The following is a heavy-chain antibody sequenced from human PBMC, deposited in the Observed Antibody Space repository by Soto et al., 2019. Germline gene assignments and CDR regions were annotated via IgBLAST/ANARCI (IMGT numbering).Heavy chain of an antibody. D-gene: IGHD6-6*01. V-gene: IGHV4-39*01. CDR2: IYYSGST. Sequence: SETLSLTCIVSGGSISNSSYYWGWIRQPPGKGLEWIGSIYYSGSTYYNPSLKSRVTVSIDTSKNQFSLKLSSVTAADTAVFYCARHRARNWFDPWGQGTLVTVSS. CDR1: GGSISNSSYY. J-gene: IGHJ5*02. CDR3: ARHRARNWFDP.